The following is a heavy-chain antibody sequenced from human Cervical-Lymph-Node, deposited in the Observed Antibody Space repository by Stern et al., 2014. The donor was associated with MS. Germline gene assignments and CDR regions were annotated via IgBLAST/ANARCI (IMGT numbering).Heavy chain of an antibody. CDR2: INPSGGSK. D-gene: IGHD6-19*01. Sequence: VQLVESGAEVKKPGASVKVSCKASGYIFTSYYMHWVRQAPGQGLEWMGIINPSGGSKRYAQKFQGRVTMTRDTSTSTVYMELSSLRSEDTAVYYCAREVAGHRLGMMDVWGQGTTVTVSS. J-gene: IGHJ6*02. CDR3: AREVAGHRLGMMDV. CDR1: GYIFTSYY. V-gene: IGHV1-46*01.